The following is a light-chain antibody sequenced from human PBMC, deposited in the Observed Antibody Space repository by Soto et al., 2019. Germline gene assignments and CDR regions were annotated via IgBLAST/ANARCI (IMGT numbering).Light chain of an antibody. CDR1: QSVLYSSNNKNY. CDR2: WAS. Sequence: EIVMTQSPDSVAVSLGERATINCKSSQSVLYSSNNKNYLAWYQQKPGQPPKLLIYWASTRESGVPDRFSGGGSGTDFTLTINNLQAEDVAVYSCQQYYTSPSTFGPGTKVEIK. J-gene: IGKJ1*01. CDR3: QQYYTSPST. V-gene: IGKV4-1*01.